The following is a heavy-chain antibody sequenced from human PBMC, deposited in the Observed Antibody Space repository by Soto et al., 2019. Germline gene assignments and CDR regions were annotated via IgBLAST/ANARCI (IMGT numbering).Heavy chain of an antibody. CDR1: GFTCDDYG. CDR2: INWNGGST. CDR3: ARLYSSGWYGPGRY. J-gene: IGHJ4*02. V-gene: IGHV3-20*04. Sequence: EVQLVESGGGVVRPGGSLRLSCAASGFTCDDYGMSWVRQAAGKGLEWVSGINWNGGSTGYADSVKGRFTISRDNAKNSLYLQMNRLRAEETALYYCARLYSSGWYGPGRYWGQGTLVTVSS. D-gene: IGHD6-19*01.